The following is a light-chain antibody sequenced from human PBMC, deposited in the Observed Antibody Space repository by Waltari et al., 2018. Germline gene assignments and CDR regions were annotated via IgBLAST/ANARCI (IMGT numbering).Light chain of an antibody. V-gene: IGLV2-14*03. Sequence: QSALTQPASVSGSPGPSITPSCTGPSSDVGAYNYVPCYQQHPGKVPELIIYDVSYRPSGVSNRFSGSKSGNTASLTISGLQAEDEADYYCSSHATTSVIFGGGTKLTVL. CDR1: SSDVGAYNY. CDR3: SSHATTSVI. J-gene: IGLJ2*01. CDR2: DVS.